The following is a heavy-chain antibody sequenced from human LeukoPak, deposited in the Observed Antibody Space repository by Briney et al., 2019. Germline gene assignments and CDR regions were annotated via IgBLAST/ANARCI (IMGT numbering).Heavy chain of an antibody. D-gene: IGHD3-3*01. CDR3: ATTGAGITMFLVVDF. J-gene: IGHJ4*02. V-gene: IGHV4-30-4*08. Sequence: ASETLSLTCTVSGVSISSGDYYWSWLRQPPGKGLAWIGYMCCSGSKYYMASVKGRVTISVDTAKNQLSLKLSSVRAGDTAVYYCATTGAGITMFLVVDFWGQGTLVTVSA. CDR1: GVSISSGDYY. CDR2: MCCSGSK.